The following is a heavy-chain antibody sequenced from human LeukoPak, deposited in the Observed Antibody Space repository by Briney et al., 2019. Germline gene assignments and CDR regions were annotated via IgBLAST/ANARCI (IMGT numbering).Heavy chain of an antibody. CDR3: AGEDYFDTSGYASWRFDI. CDR1: GGSISSYY. D-gene: IGHD3-22*01. Sequence: SETLSLTCTVSGGSISSYYWSWIRQPPGKGLEWIGYIYYSGSTNYNPSLKSRVTISVDTSKNQFSLKLSSVTTADTAVYYCAGEDYFDTSGYASWRFDIWGQGTMVTVSS. J-gene: IGHJ3*02. CDR2: IYYSGST. V-gene: IGHV4-59*01.